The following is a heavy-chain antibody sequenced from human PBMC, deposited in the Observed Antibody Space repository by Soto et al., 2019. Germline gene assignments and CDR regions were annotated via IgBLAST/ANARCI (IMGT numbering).Heavy chain of an antibody. CDR3: ATQGCYRMGV. CDR1: GDSITGDNW. CDR2: IHHSGAT. J-gene: IGHJ6*02. Sequence: QVQLQESGPGLVQPSGTLSLTCAVSGDSITGDNWWSWVRQPPGKGLEWIGEIHHSGATNYNPPLQXXVXIXXDKSKNQFSPKLNSVTAADTAMFSCATQGCYRMGVWGRGTTVTVSS. D-gene: IGHD6-19*01. V-gene: IGHV4-4*02.